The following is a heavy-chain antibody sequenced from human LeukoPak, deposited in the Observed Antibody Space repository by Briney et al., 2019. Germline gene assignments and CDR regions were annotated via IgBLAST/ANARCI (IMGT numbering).Heavy chain of an antibody. Sequence: SVKVSCKASGYTLTGYYMHWVRQAPGQGLEWMGWINPNSGCTNYAQKFQGRVTMTRDMSTTTVYMELSSLRSADTAVYYCARGPHRRTYDRDNWFDPWGQGTLVTVSS. J-gene: IGHJ5*02. CDR3: ARGPHRRTYDRDNWFDP. CDR2: INPNSGCT. CDR1: GYTLTGYY. D-gene: IGHD3-3*01. V-gene: IGHV1-2*02.